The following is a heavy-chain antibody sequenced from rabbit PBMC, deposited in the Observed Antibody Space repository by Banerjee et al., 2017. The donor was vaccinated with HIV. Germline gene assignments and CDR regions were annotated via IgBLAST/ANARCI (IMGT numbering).Heavy chain of an antibody. J-gene: IGHJ4*01. D-gene: IGHD7-1*01. CDR2: ILTGSSGST. CDR3: ARESTDWYYLNL. V-gene: IGHV1S43*01. Sequence: QEQLVESGGGLVQPKGSLTLTCTASGFSFSTSHYMCWVRQAPGKGLEWIGCILTGSSGSTFYATWVSGRFTISRSPRLNTVDLKMTSLTAADTATYFCARESTDWYYLNLWGQGTLVTVS. CDR1: GFSFSTSHY.